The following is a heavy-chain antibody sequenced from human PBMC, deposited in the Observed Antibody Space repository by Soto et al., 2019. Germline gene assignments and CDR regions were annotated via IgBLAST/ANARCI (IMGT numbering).Heavy chain of an antibody. CDR3: ARPYYDSGASDFWDF. CDR1: GYTFTGYY. J-gene: IGHJ4*02. D-gene: IGHD3-22*01. CDR2: INPNSGDT. V-gene: IGHV1-2*02. Sequence: QVQLVQSGAEVKKPGASVKVSCEASGYTFTGYYIHWVRQAPGQGLEWMGWINPNSGDTNYAQKFQGSVTMTRDTSIRTAYMELSRLRSDDTAVYYCARPYYDSGASDFWDFWGQGTLVTVSS.